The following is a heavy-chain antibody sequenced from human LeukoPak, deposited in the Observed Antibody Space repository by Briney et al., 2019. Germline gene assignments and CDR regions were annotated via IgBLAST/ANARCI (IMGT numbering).Heavy chain of an antibody. V-gene: IGHV3-30*18. D-gene: IGHD2-21*02. CDR3: AKDPVVVTAIQSPYFDY. CDR1: GFTFNTYG. CDR2: ISNDGSNK. Sequence: GGSLRLSCAASGFTFNTYGMHWVRQAPGKGLEWVAGISNDGSNKYYADSVKGRFTISRDNSKNTLYLQMNSLRAEDTAVYYCAKDPVVVTAIQSPYFDYWGQGTLVTVSS. J-gene: IGHJ4*02.